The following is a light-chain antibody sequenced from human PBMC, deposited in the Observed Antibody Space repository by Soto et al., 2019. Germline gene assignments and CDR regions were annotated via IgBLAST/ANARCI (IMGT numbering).Light chain of an antibody. CDR3: LQYSTWPPLYT. CDR2: DAS. V-gene: IGKV3-15*01. Sequence: EIVMTQSPATLSVSLGERDTLSCRASQSVSSYLAWYQQKPGQAPRLLISDASTRATDIPDRFSGSGSGTSFTLPISSLQSTDLAFYYCLQYSTWPPLYTFGQGTKLEIK. CDR1: QSVSSY. J-gene: IGKJ2*01.